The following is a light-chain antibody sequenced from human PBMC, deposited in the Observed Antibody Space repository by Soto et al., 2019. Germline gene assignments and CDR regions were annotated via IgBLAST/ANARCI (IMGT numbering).Light chain of an antibody. Sequence: QSALTQPPSASGSPGQSVTISCAGSISDVGGYNHVSWYQQHPGKAPKLLIYEVTKRPSGVPARFSGSKSGTSASLAISGLRSEDEADYYCAAWDDSLSGRVFGGGTKLTVL. CDR2: EVT. CDR1: ISDVGGYNH. V-gene: IGLV2-8*01. CDR3: AAWDDSLSGRV. J-gene: IGLJ3*02.